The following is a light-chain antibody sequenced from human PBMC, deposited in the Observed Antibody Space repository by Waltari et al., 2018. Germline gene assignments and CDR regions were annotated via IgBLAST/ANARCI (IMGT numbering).Light chain of an antibody. Sequence: EIMLTQTPLSLSVTPGQPASISCKSNQSLLHNDGKSYLYWYLQRPGQSPQLLIAEISSRFSGVRDRFSGSGSGAAFTLRISRVEADDVGVYYCMQGIHRLTFGGGTKVEI. CDR3: MQGIHRLT. CDR1: QSLLHNDGKSY. CDR2: EIS. V-gene: IGKV2-29*02. J-gene: IGKJ4*01.